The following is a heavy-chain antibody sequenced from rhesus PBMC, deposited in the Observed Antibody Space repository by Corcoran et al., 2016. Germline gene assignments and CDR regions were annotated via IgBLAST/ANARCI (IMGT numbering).Heavy chain of an antibody. V-gene: IGHV4-65*01. CDR2: ISGSSGST. J-gene: IGHJ4*01. CDR3: ARDTCDY. CDR1: GGSVSSSNW. D-gene: IGHD5-12*01. Sequence: QVQLQESGPGLVKPSETLSLTCAVSGGSVSSSNWWCWIRQPPGKGLEWIGYISGSSGSTYYNPSLKSRVTISTDTSKNQFSLKLSSVTAADTAVYYCARDTCDYWGQGVLVTVSS.